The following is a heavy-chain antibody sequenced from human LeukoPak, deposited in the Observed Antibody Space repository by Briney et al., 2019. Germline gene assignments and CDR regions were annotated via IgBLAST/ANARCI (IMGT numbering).Heavy chain of an antibody. V-gene: IGHV3-21*01. J-gene: IGHJ4*02. CDR2: ISSSSSYI. D-gene: IGHD6-19*01. CDR3: ARGEGGSSGWYLFDY. CDR1: GFTFSSYS. Sequence: KSGGSLRLSCAASGFTFSSYSMNWVRQAPGKGLEWVSSISSSSSYIYCADSVKGRFTISRDNAKNSLYLQMNSLRAEDTAVYYCARGEGGSSGWYLFDYWGQGTLVTVSS.